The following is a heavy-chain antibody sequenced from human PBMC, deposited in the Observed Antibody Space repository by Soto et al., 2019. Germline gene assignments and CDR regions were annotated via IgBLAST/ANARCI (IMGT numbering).Heavy chain of an antibody. D-gene: IGHD4-17*01. Sequence: GASVKVSCKASGYTFTSYDINWVRQATGQGLEWMGWMSPNSGNTGYAQKFQGRVTMTRNTSISTAYMELSRLRSEDTAVYYCASSAFPTDYGDLFAPWGQRTLVTVSS. V-gene: IGHV1-8*01. CDR3: ASSAFPTDYGDLFAP. CDR1: GYTFTSYD. CDR2: MSPNSGNT. J-gene: IGHJ5*02.